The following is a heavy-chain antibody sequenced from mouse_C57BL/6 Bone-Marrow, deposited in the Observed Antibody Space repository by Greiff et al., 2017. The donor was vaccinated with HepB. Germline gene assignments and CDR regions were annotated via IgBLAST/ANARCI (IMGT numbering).Heavy chain of an antibody. CDR1: GFTFSSYA. V-gene: IGHV5-4*01. D-gene: IGHD1-1*01. CDR2: ISDGGSYT. CDR3: AREDYGSSAGFAY. J-gene: IGHJ3*01. Sequence: DVMLVESGGGLVKPGGSLKLSCAASGFTFSSYAMSWVRQTPEKRLEWVATISDGGSYTYYPDNVKGRFTISRDNAKNNLYLQMSHLKSEDTAMYYCAREDYGSSAGFAYWGQGTLVTVSA.